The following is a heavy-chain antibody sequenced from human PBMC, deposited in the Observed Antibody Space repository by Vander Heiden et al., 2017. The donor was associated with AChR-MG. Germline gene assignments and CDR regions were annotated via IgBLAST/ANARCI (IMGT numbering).Heavy chain of an antibody. CDR3: ASLAAALQDYYYYGMDV. V-gene: IGHV3-7*03. Sequence: EVQLVESGGGLVQPGGSLRLSCAASGFTFSSYGMSWVRQAPGKGLEWVANIKQDGSEKYYVDSVKGRFTISRDNAKNSLYLQMNSLRAEDTAVYYCASLAAALQDYYYYGMDVWGQGTTVTVSS. D-gene: IGHD6-13*01. CDR1: GFTFSSYG. CDR2: IKQDGSEK. J-gene: IGHJ6*02.